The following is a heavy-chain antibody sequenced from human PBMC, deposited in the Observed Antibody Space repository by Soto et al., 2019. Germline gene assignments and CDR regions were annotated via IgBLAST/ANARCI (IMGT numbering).Heavy chain of an antibody. CDR1: GGSVSSGSYY. D-gene: IGHD3-3*01. CDR2: IYYSGST. V-gene: IGHV4-61*01. Sequence: PSETLSLTCTVSGGSVSSGSYYWSWIRQPPGKGLEWIGYIYYSGSTNYNPSLKSRVTISVDTSKNQFSLKLSSVTAADTAVYYCAREGRYYDFWSGYGGYDYWGQGTLVTVSS. J-gene: IGHJ4*02. CDR3: AREGRYYDFWSGYGGYDY.